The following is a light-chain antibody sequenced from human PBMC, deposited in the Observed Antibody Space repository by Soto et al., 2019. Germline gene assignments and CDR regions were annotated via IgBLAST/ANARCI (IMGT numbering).Light chain of an antibody. CDR3: QQSHSLPFA. V-gene: IGKV1-39*01. CDR1: QTIDRS. J-gene: IGKJ3*01. CDR2: DAS. Sequence: DVPMTQSPPSLSASVGDRVTITCRASQTIDRSLNWYQQKPGKAPNLLIYDASNLQSGVPSRFSGSGSGTDFTLTISSLQPDEFATYSWQQSHSLPFAFGPGTKVDIK.